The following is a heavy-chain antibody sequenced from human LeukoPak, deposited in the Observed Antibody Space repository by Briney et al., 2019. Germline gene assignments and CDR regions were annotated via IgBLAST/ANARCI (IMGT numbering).Heavy chain of an antibody. Sequence: SVKVSCKASGGTFSSYTISWVRQAPGQGLEWMGRIIPILGIANYAQKFQGRATITADKSTSTAYMELSSLRSEDTAVYYCARSYYYDSSGRDYWGQGTLVTVSS. J-gene: IGHJ4*02. V-gene: IGHV1-69*02. D-gene: IGHD3-22*01. CDR3: ARSYYYDSSGRDY. CDR2: IIPILGIA. CDR1: GGTFSSYT.